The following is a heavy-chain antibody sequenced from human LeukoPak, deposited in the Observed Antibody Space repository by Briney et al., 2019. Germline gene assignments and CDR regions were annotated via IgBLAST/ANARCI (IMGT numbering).Heavy chain of an antibody. Sequence: ATXXXXXXVXXMNPXSGNTGYAQKFQGRVTMTRNTSISTAYMELSSLRSEDTAVYYCARVDGTYYDFWSGPTNYFDYWGQGTLVTVSS. J-gene: IGHJ4*02. V-gene: IGHV1-8*01. CDR2: MNPXSGNT. CDR3: ARVDGTYYDFWSGPTNYFDY. D-gene: IGHD3-3*01.